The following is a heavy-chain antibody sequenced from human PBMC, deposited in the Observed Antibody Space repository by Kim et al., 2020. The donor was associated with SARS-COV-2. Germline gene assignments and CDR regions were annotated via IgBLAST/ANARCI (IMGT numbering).Heavy chain of an antibody. V-gene: IGHV3-21*01. D-gene: IGHD3-3*01. CDR2: ISSSSSYI. CDR3: ARDGTPLYYDFWTDYGMDL. J-gene: IGHJ6*02. Sequence: GGSLRLSCAASGFTFSSYSMNWVRQAPGKGLEWVSSISSSSSYIYYADSVKGRFTISRDNAKNSLYLQMNSLRAEDTAVYYCARDGTPLYYDFWTDYGMDLWGQGTTVTVSS. CDR1: GFTFSSYS.